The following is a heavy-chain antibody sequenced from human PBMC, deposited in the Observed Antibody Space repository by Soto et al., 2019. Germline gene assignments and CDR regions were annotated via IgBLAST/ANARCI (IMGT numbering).Heavy chain of an antibody. D-gene: IGHD3-10*01. J-gene: IGHJ4*02. CDR1: GFTFSSYA. V-gene: IGHV3-23*01. Sequence: GGSLRLSCAASGFTFSSYAMSWVRQAPGKGLEWVSAISGSGGSTYYADSVKGRFTISRDNSKNTLYLQMNSLRAEDTAVYYCAKDLGALGAPENDYWGQGTLVTVSS. CDR2: ISGSGGST. CDR3: AKDLGALGAPENDY.